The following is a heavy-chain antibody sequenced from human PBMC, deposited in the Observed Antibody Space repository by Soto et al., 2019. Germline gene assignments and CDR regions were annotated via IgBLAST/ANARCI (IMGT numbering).Heavy chain of an antibody. CDR2: INAGNGNT. D-gene: IGHD6-19*01. J-gene: IGHJ4*02. Sequence: GASVKVSCKASGYTFTSYAMHWVRQAPGQRLEWMGWINAGNGNTKYSQKFQGRVTITRDTSASTAYMELSSLRSEDTAVYYCARSQGGIAVAGPFDYWGQGTLVTVS. CDR1: GYTFTSYA. V-gene: IGHV1-3*01. CDR3: ARSQGGIAVAGPFDY.